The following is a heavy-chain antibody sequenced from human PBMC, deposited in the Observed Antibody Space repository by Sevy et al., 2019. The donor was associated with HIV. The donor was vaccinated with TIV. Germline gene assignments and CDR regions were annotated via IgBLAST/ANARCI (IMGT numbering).Heavy chain of an antibody. V-gene: IGHV4-59*01. J-gene: IGHJ5*02. D-gene: IGHD3-10*01. CDR3: ARGHWDYGSGSAYNWFDP. Sequence: SETLSLTCTVSGGSISSYYWSWIRQPPGKGLEWIGYIYYSGSTNYNPSLKSRVTISVDTSKNQFSLKLSSVTAADTAVYYWARGHWDYGSGSAYNWFDPWGQGTLVTVSS. CDR2: IYYSGST. CDR1: GGSISSYY.